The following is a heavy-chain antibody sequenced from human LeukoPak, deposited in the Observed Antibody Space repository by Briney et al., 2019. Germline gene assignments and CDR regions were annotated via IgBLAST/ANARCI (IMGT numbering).Heavy chain of an antibody. D-gene: IGHD5-24*01. Sequence: SETLSLTCTVSGGSINSSSYYWDWIRKPPGKGLEWIGSIFYSGITYDNPSLKSRVTISVDTSKNQFSLKLNSVTAADTAVYYCARHRSKWLQSSFDYWGQGTLVTVSS. CDR2: IFYSGIT. V-gene: IGHV4-39*01. CDR1: GGSINSSSYY. CDR3: ARHRSKWLQSSFDY. J-gene: IGHJ4*02.